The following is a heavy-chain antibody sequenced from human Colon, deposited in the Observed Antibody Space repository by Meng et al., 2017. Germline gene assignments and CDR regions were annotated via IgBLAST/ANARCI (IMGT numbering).Heavy chain of an antibody. Sequence: QGQAQESGPGLVKPSGTLSLTCTVSSGSFSSSNWWTWVRQPPGKGLEWIGEIYHSGNTNYNPSLKSRVTISVDKSKNQFSLKLNSVTAADTAVYFCARRAPLWFGELASFDSWGQGTLVTVSS. CDR2: IYHSGNT. CDR1: SGSFSSSNW. V-gene: IGHV4-4*02. J-gene: IGHJ4*02. D-gene: IGHD3-10*01. CDR3: ARRAPLWFGELASFDS.